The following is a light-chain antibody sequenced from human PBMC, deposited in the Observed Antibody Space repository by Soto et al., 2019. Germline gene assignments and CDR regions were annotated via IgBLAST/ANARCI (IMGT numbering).Light chain of an antibody. J-gene: IGKJ2*01. Sequence: EVVLTQSPGTLSLSPGERATLSCRASQSVSNKYFAWYQQKPGQAPRHLIFGSSDRATGIPDRFSGSGSGTEFTLTISRLEPEDFAVYYWQQYGSSPPYTFGQGTKLEIK. V-gene: IGKV3-20*01. CDR2: GSS. CDR3: QQYGSSPPYT. CDR1: QSVSNKY.